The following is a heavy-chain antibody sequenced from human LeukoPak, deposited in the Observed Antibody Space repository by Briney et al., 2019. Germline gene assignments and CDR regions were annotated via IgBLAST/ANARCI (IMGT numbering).Heavy chain of an antibody. Sequence: SQTLSLTCTVSGGSISSGGYYWSWIRQPPGKGLEWIGEINHSGSTNYNPSLKSRVTISVDTSKNQFSLKLSSVTAADTAVYYCARQALRLAGFDYWGQGTLVTVSS. CDR1: GGSISSGGYY. V-gene: IGHV4-39*01. CDR3: ARQALRLAGFDY. CDR2: INHSGST. J-gene: IGHJ4*02. D-gene: IGHD3-16*01.